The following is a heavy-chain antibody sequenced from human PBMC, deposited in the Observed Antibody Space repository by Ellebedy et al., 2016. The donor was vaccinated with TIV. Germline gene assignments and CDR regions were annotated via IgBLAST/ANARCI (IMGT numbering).Heavy chain of an antibody. Sequence: GGSLRLSCAASGFTFSSYWMHWVRQAPGKGLAWVSRISTDGRSTTYADSVKGRFTISRDNAKNTLYLQMSSLRVEDTALYYCTRTGPLPTSYHGMDVWGQGTTVTVS. CDR1: GFTFSSYW. CDR2: ISTDGRST. CDR3: TRTGPLPTSYHGMDV. J-gene: IGHJ6*02. V-gene: IGHV3-74*01.